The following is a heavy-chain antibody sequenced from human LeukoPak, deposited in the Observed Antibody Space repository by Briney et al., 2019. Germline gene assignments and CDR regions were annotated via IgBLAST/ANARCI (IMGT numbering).Heavy chain of an antibody. D-gene: IGHD1-26*01. CDR1: GLTFSSFW. CDR3: AGHHQAYSRTY. V-gene: IGHV3-74*01. Sequence: PGGSLRLSCPASGLTFSSFWMHWVRQAPGKGLVWVSRISPDGSSTTYADSVKGRFTISRDNAKDTLYLQVNSLRAEDTAVYYCAGHHQAYSRTYWGQGTLVTVSS. CDR2: ISPDGSST. J-gene: IGHJ4*02.